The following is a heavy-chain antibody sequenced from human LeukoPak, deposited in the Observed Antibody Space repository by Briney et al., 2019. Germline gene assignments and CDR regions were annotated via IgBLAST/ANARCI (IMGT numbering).Heavy chain of an antibody. D-gene: IGHD2-2*01. CDR2: INPNSGGT. CDR1: GYTFTGYY. Sequence: ASVKVSCKASGYTFTGYYMHWVRQAPGQGLEWMGWINPNSGGTNYAQKFQGRVTMTRDTSISTAYMELSRLRSDDTAVYYCARDSSLEYRLPHYPNYWGQGTLVTVSS. V-gene: IGHV1-2*02. CDR3: ARDSSLEYRLPHYPNY. J-gene: IGHJ4*02.